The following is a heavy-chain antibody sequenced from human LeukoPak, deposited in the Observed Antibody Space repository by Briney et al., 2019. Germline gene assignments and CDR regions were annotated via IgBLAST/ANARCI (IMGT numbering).Heavy chain of an antibody. D-gene: IGHD4-17*01. Sequence: GGSLRLSCAASGFTFSSDAMHWGREAPGKGLEYGSAISSNGGSTYYANSVKGRFTISRDNSKNTLYLQMGSLRAEDMAVYYCARGMTTVFWFDPWGQGSLVTVSS. CDR2: ISSNGGST. CDR1: GFTFSSDA. CDR3: ARGMTTVFWFDP. J-gene: IGHJ5*02. V-gene: IGHV3-64*01.